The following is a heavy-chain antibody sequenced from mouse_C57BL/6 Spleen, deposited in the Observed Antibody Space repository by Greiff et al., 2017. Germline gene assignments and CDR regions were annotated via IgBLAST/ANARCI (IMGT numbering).Heavy chain of an antibody. J-gene: IGHJ1*03. CDR2: IDPETGGT. V-gene: IGHV1-15*01. D-gene: IGHD1-1*01. Sequence: QVQLKESGAELVRPGASVTLSCKASGYTFTDYEMHWVKQTPVHGLEWIGAIDPETGGTAYNQKFKGKAILTADKSSSTAYMELRSLTSEDSAVYYCTRNSGSSYWYFDVWGTGTTVTVSS. CDR3: TRNSGSSYWYFDV. CDR1: GYTFTDYE.